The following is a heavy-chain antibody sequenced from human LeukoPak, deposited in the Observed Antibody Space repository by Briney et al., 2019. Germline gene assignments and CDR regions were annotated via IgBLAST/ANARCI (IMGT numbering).Heavy chain of an antibody. CDR2: FDPEDGET. J-gene: IGHJ4*02. CDR1: GYTLTELS. CDR3: ATGVPAAMLPYYFDY. V-gene: IGHV1-24*01. D-gene: IGHD2-2*01. Sequence: ASVKVSCKVSGYTLTELSMHWVRQAPGKGLEWMGGFDPEDGETIYAQKFQGSVTMTEDTSTDTAYMELSSLRSEDTAVYYCATGVPAAMLPYYFDYWGQGTLVTVSS.